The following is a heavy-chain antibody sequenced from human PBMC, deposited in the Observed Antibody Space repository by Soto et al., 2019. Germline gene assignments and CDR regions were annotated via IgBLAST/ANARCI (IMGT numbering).Heavy chain of an antibody. CDR1: GFTFSSYA. D-gene: IGHD3-3*01. CDR3: AKTTTFFVAFDI. CDR2: ISGSGGST. V-gene: IGHV3-23*01. Sequence: HPGGSLRLSCAASGFTFSSYAISWVRQAPGKGLEWVSAISGSGGSTYYADSVKGRFTISRDNSKNTLYLQMNSLRAEDTAVYYCAKTTTFFVAFDIWGQGTIVTVSS. J-gene: IGHJ3*02.